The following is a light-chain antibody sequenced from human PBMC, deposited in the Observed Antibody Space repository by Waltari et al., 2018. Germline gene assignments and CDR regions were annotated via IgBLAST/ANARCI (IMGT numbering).Light chain of an antibody. J-gene: IGKJ1*01. CDR2: LGS. V-gene: IGKV2-28*01. CDR3: MQALQTPPT. Sequence: DIVMTQSPVSLSVTPGEPASISCRSSQSLLHNNGYNFLDWYLQKPGQSPQLLIHLGSHRASGVPDRFSASGSGTDFTLKISRVEAEDVAVYYCMQALQTPPTFGQGTKVEIK. CDR1: QSLLHNNGYNF.